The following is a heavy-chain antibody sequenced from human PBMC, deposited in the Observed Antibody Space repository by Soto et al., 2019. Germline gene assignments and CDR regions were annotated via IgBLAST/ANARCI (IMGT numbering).Heavy chain of an antibody. CDR2: IRLSNGNT. CDR1: GYTFTSYG. Sequence: VQLVQSGTEVKKPGTSVKVSCRASGYTFTSYGISWVRQAPGQGLEWMGWIRLSNGNTNYAQKFQGRVTMTTDTSTNTAYMELRSRRSDETAVYYCAIPHCGGSGCDSRFDYWGQGTLVTVSS. D-gene: IGHD2-15*01. CDR3: AIPHCGGSGCDSRFDY. J-gene: IGHJ4*02. V-gene: IGHV1-18*01.